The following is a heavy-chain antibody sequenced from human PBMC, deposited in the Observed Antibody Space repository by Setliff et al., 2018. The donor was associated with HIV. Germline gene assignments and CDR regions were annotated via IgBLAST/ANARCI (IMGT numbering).Heavy chain of an antibody. J-gene: IGHJ4*02. CDR1: GGSVRGDPYY. Sequence: SETLSLTCTVSGGSVRGDPYYWSWIRKSAGKGLEWIGRIYATGGANYNPSLKSRVTISLATSTNQFSLRLTSVTAADTAVYYCAREQWLRYFDDWGQGALVTVSS. CDR2: IYATGGA. D-gene: IGHD5-12*01. V-gene: IGHV4-61*02. CDR3: AREQWLRYFDD.